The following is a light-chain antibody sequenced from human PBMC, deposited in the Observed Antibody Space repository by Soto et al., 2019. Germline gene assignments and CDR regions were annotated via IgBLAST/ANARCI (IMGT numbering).Light chain of an antibody. V-gene: IGKV4-1*01. Sequence: DIVLTQSPDSLAVSLGERATINCKSSQSVFYSSNNNNYLAWYQQKPGQPPKLLIYWASTREAGVPDRCSGSGSGKDFTLTISSLHAEEVAVYYCQQYYSTPQTFGQGTKVEIK. CDR3: QQYYSTPQT. CDR1: QSVFYSSNNNNY. J-gene: IGKJ1*01. CDR2: WAS.